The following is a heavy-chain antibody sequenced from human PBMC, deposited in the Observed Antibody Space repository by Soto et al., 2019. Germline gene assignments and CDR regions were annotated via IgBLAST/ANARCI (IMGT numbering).Heavy chain of an antibody. J-gene: IGHJ4*02. Sequence: EVQLLESGGGLVQPGRSQRLSCAASGFTFSNYAMSWVRQAPGQGLDWVSAISGSGGTTYYADSVKGRFTISRDNSKNTLFLQMNSLRAEDAAVYYCAKFFVETGSNSGWPWSFHYWGQGTRVTVSS. CDR2: ISGSGGTT. V-gene: IGHV3-23*01. CDR1: GFTFSNYA. D-gene: IGHD6-25*01. CDR3: AKFFVETGSNSGWPWSFHY.